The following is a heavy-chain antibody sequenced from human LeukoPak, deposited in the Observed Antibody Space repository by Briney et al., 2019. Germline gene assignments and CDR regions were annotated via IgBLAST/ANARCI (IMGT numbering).Heavy chain of an antibody. CDR1: GFTFSSYW. CDR2: IKQDGSEK. D-gene: IGHD2-15*01. V-gene: IGHV3-7*03. Sequence: GGSLRLSCAASGFTFSSYWMSWVRQAPGKGLEWVANIKQDGSEKYYVDSVKGRFTISRDNSKKTLYLQMNSLRADDTAVYYCAKTQGYYDAWGQGALVTVFS. CDR3: AKTQGYYDA. J-gene: IGHJ5*02.